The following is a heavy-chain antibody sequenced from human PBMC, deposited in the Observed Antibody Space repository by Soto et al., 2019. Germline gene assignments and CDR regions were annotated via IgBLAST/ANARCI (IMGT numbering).Heavy chain of an antibody. V-gene: IGHV3-13*01. CDR2: IGTAGDT. CDR1: GFTFSSYD. CDR3: ARLAPSVPYYGMDV. Sequence: PGGSLRLSCAASGFTFSSYDIHWVRQATGKGLEWVSAIGTAGDTYYPGSVKGRFTISRENAKNSLYLQMNSLRAGDTAVYYCARLAPSVPYYGMDVWGQGTTVTVSS. J-gene: IGHJ6*02. D-gene: IGHD3-10*01.